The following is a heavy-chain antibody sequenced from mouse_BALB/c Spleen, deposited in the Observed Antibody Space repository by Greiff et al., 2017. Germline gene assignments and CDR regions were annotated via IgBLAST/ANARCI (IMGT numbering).Heavy chain of an antibody. J-gene: IGHJ1*01. CDR2: IWAGGST. D-gene: IGHD1-1*01. CDR3: AREMGYYGSSDDWYFDD. V-gene: IGHV2-9*02. Sequence: VQVVESGPGLVAPSQSLSITCTVSGFSLTSYGVHWVRQPPGKGLEWLGVIWAGGSTNYNSALMSRLSISKDNSKSQVFLKMNSLQTDDTAMYYCAREMGYYGSSDDWYFDDWGAGTTVTVSS. CDR1: GFSLTSYG.